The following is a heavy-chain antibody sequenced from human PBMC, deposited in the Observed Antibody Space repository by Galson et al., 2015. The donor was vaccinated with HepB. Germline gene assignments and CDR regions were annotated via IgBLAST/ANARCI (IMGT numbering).Heavy chain of an antibody. Sequence: SVKVSCKASGGTFINYAIDWLRQAPGQGLEWMGGITPIFGTGNGAEKFRGRVTITADKSTNTAYMELSNLRSEDTAIYYCARGYNSGSYYYHYWGQGTLVIVSS. CDR2: ITPIFGTG. V-gene: IGHV1-69*06. CDR3: ARGYNSGSYYYHY. J-gene: IGHJ4*02. CDR1: GGTFINYA. D-gene: IGHD3-10*01.